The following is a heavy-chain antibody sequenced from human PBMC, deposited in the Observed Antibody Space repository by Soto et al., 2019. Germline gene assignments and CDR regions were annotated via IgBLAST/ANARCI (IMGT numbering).Heavy chain of an antibody. V-gene: IGHV4-59*01. CDR3: ERDTTFDY. D-gene: IGHD1-1*01. CDR1: GGSISSYY. Sequence: SETLSLTCTVSGGSISSYYWSWIRQPPGKGLEWIGYIYYSGSTNYNPSLKSRVTISVDTSKNQFSLKLSSVTAADKAVYYCERDTTFDYWGQGTLATVSS. CDR2: IYYSGST. J-gene: IGHJ4*02.